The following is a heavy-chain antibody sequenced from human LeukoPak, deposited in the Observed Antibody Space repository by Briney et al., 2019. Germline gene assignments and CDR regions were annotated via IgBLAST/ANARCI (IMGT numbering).Heavy chain of an antibody. CDR3: ARDLYSYGLGDYFDY. J-gene: IGHJ4*02. V-gene: IGHV1-69-2*01. Sequence: ASVKVSCKVSEYTFIDYYIHWVQQAPGKGLEWMGLVDPEDGETIYAEKFQGRVTMTRDTSISTAYMELSRLRSDDTAVYYCARDLYSYGLGDYFDYWGQGTLVTVSS. CDR1: EYTFIDYY. D-gene: IGHD5-18*01. CDR2: VDPEDGET.